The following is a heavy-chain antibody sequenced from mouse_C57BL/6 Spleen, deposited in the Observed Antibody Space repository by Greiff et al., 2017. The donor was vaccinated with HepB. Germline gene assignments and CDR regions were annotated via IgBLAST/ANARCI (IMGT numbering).Heavy chain of an antibody. Sequence: EVQLQQSGPELVKPGASVKISCKASGYTFTDYYMNWVKQSPGKSLEWIGDINPNNGGTSYNQKFKGKATLTVDKSSSTAYMELRSLTSEDSAVYYCGRRGTVVAPVDYWGQGTTLTVSS. CDR3: GRRGTVVAPVDY. V-gene: IGHV1-26*01. J-gene: IGHJ2*01. CDR2: INPNNGGT. D-gene: IGHD1-1*01. CDR1: GYTFTDYY.